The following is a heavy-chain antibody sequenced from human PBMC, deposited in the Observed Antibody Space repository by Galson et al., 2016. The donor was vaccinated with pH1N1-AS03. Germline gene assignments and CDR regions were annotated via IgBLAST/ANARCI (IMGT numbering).Heavy chain of an antibody. D-gene: IGHD6-19*01. V-gene: IGHV3-74*01. CDR3: ARAMYTNGWYGMDV. Sequence: SLRLSCAASGFIFSSDWMHWVRQVPGKGLVWVSRITSDGSSISYADAVKGRFTTSRDNAKNTLYLQMNSLRAKDTAGYHCARAMYTNGWYGMDVWGQGTTVTVSS. CDR1: GFIFSSDW. J-gene: IGHJ6*02. CDR2: ITSDGSSI.